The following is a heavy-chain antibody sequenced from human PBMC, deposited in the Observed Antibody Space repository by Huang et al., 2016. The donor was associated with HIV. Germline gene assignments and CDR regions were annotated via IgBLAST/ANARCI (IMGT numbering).Heavy chain of an antibody. CDR3: ARRYDILTGTDF. Sequence: QLHLQESGPGLVKPSETLSLTCSVSGVSMKSSHYYWCWIRPPPGKRLEWIGYVHSDGATYYNPSLKRRVSLSVDTAKNFFSLNLTSMTAADTGVYYCARRYDILTGTDFWGQGTLVTVAS. D-gene: IGHD3-9*01. CDR1: GVSMKSSHYY. CDR2: VHSDGAT. J-gene: IGHJ4*02. V-gene: IGHV4-39*02.